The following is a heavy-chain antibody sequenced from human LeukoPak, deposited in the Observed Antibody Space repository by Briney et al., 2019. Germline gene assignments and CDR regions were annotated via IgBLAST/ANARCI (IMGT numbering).Heavy chain of an antibody. CDR1: GFTFSSYG. D-gene: IGHD5/OR15-5a*01. CDR3: ARESKALPGV. J-gene: IGHJ6*02. Sequence: PGGSLRLSCATSGFTFSSYGMHWVRRAPGKGLEWVAVIWYDGSNKYYADSVKGRFTISRDNSKNTLYLQMNSLRAEDTAVYYCARESKALPGVWGQGTTVTVSS. CDR2: IWYDGSNK. V-gene: IGHV3-33*01.